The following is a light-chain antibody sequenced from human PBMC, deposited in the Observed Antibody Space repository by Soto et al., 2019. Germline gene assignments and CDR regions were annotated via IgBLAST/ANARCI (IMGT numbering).Light chain of an antibody. V-gene: IGLV2-14*01. J-gene: IGLJ1*01. CDR2: DVS. CDR3: SSYTSSSLYV. CDR1: SSDVGYYNY. Sequence: QSVLTQPASVSGSPGQSITISCTGTSSDVGYYNYVSWYQQLPGKAPKLMIYDVSDRPSGVSNRFSGSKSGSTASLTISGLQAEDEADYYCSSYTSSSLYVFGAGTQLTVL.